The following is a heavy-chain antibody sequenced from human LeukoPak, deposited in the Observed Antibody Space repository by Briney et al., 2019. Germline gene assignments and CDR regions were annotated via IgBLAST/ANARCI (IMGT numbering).Heavy chain of an antibody. J-gene: IGHJ5*02. V-gene: IGHV3-33*01. CDR1: GFTSSNYG. CDR2: IWSHGRSE. D-gene: IGHD3-22*01. Sequence: GRSLRLSCAASGFTSSNYGIHWVRQAPGKGLEWVSVIWSHGRSEYYADSVKGRFTISRDNSKNTVSLQVNSLRAEDTAVYYCARDIDTSSHYGWFDPWGQGTLVIVSS. CDR3: ARDIDTSSHYGWFDP.